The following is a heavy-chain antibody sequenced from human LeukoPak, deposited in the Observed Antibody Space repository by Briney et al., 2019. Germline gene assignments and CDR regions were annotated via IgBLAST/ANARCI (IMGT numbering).Heavy chain of an antibody. D-gene: IGHD5-18*01. J-gene: IGHJ4*02. CDR3: ARGGGGGYGLGRY. Sequence: ASVKVSCKASAYTFTGYYMHWVRQAPGQGLEWMGWINPNSGGTNYAQKFQGRVTMTRDTSISTAYMELSRLRSDDTAVYYCARGGGGGYGLGRYWGQGTLVTVSS. CDR1: AYTFTGYY. CDR2: INPNSGGT. V-gene: IGHV1-2*02.